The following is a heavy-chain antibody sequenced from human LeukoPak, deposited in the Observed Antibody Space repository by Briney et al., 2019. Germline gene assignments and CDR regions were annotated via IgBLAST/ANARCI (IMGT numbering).Heavy chain of an antibody. CDR3: ANLAGVVAGLNP. Sequence: ASVKVSCKASGYTFTSYGINWVRQAPGQGLEWMGWISADNGFTASAQNLQGRVTMTTDTSTNTAYMELRSLRSDDTAVYYCANLAGVVAGLNPWGQGTLVTVSS. J-gene: IGHJ5*02. D-gene: IGHD6-19*01. CDR1: GYTFTSYG. CDR2: ISADNGFT. V-gene: IGHV1-18*01.